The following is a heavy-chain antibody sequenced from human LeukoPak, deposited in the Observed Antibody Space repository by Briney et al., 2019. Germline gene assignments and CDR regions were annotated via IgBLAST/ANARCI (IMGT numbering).Heavy chain of an antibody. CDR2: ISSSSSYI. D-gene: IGHD6-13*01. Sequence: GGSLRLSCAASGFTFSSYSMNWVRQAPGKGLEWVSSISSSSSYIYYADSVKGRFTISRDNANNSLYLQMNSLRAEDTAVYYCAREEQQLTYFDYWGQGTLVTVSS. CDR3: AREEQQLTYFDY. V-gene: IGHV3-21*01. J-gene: IGHJ4*02. CDR1: GFTFSSYS.